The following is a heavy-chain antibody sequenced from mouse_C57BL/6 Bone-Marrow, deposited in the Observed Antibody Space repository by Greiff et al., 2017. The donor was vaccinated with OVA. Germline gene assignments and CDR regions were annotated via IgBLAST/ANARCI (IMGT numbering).Heavy chain of an antibody. D-gene: IGHD6-1*01. CDR2: IYPGDGDT. V-gene: IGHV1-82*01. CDR3: GLPVHWYFDV. Sequence: QVQLQQSGPELVKPGASVKISCKASGYAFSSSWMNWVKQRPGKGLEWIGRIYPGDGDTNYNGKFKGKATLTADKSSSTAYMQLSSLTSEDSAVYFCGLPVHWYFDVWGTGTTVTVSS. CDR1: GYAFSSSW. J-gene: IGHJ1*03.